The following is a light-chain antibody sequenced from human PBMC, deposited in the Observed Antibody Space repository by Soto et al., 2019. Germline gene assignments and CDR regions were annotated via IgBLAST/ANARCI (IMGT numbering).Light chain of an antibody. CDR1: QSVSSSY. V-gene: IGKV3-20*01. CDR2: GAS. Sequence: EIVLTQSPGTLSLSPGERATLSCRASQSVSSSYLARYQQKPGQAPRLLIYGASSRATGIPDRFSGSGSGTEFPLTLSRLEPEDFAVDYCQQYGSSRTFGQGTQVEI. J-gene: IGKJ1*01. CDR3: QQYGSSRT.